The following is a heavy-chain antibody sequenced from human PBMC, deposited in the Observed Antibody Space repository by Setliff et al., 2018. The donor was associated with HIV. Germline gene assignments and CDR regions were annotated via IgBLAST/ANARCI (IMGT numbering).Heavy chain of an antibody. CDR2: FYYSGTT. V-gene: IGHV4-39*07. CDR1: GGSINSDSYNYY. J-gene: IGHJ3*02. D-gene: IGHD6-13*01. CDR3: ATTAAAGVRGNAFDI. Sequence: SQTLSLTCTVSGGSINSDSYNYYWGWIRQPPGKGLEWIGSFYYSGTTYYKPSLKSRVTISVDTSKNQFSLKLSSVTAADTAVYYCATTAAAGVRGNAFDIWGQGTMVTVS.